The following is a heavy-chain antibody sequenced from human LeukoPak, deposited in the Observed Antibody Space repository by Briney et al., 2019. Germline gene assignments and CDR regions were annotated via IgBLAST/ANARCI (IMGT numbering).Heavy chain of an antibody. CDR3: ARHRVVVTASSDAVDI. CDR1: GGSISSYY. V-gene: IGHV4-59*08. D-gene: IGHD2-21*02. Sequence: SETLSLTCTVSGGSISSYYWSWIRQPPVKALEWIGYIYYSGSTYYNPSLKSRVTISVDTSKNQFSLKLSSVTAADTAVYYCARHRVVVTASSDAVDIWGQGTMVTVSS. J-gene: IGHJ3*02. CDR2: IYYSGST.